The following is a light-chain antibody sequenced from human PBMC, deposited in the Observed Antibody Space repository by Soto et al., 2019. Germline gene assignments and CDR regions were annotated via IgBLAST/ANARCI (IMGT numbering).Light chain of an antibody. CDR3: QQRHMWPIT. CDR2: DAY. Sequence: EVVLTQSPVPLSLSPGEGATLSCRASPSFRGLLAWYQQKPGQAPRLLISDAYNRATGIPPRFSGSGSVTDFTLTISSLEPEDSAVYYCQQRHMWPITFGQGTRLEIK. J-gene: IGKJ5*01. CDR1: PSFRGL. V-gene: IGKV3-11*01.